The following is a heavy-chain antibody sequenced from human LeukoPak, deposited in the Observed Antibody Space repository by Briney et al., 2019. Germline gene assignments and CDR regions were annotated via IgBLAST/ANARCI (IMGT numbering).Heavy chain of an antibody. Sequence: GGSLRLSCAASGFTVNSNYMTWVRQAPGKGLGWVSVIYGDGRTFYADSVKGRFTLPRDNSKNTVYLQMNSLRAEDTAVYFCARWFYNILTGSPSFDYWGQGVLVTVSS. CDR3: ARWFYNILTGSPSFDY. CDR2: IYGDGRT. D-gene: IGHD3-9*01. J-gene: IGHJ4*02. V-gene: IGHV3-66*01. CDR1: GFTVNSNY.